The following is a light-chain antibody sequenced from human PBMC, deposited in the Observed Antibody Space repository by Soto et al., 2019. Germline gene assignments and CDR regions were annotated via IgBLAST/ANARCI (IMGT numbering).Light chain of an antibody. J-gene: IGLJ1*01. Sequence: QSVLTQPASVSGSPRQSITISCTGASSDVGGFDHVSWYQQHPGKVPRLLIYDVSSRPSGVSDRFSGSKSGNTASLTISGLQAEDEAEYYCNSFTTTNTYVFGTGTKVTVL. CDR2: DVS. CDR1: SSDVGGFDH. CDR3: NSFTTTNTYV. V-gene: IGLV2-14*03.